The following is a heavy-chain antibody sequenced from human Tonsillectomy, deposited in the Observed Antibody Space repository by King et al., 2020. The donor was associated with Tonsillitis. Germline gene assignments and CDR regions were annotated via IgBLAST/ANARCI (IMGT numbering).Heavy chain of an antibody. V-gene: IGHV4-31*03. J-gene: IGHJ4*02. CDR2: ITHSWGT. D-gene: IGHD1-26*01. CDR3: ANSGATFDY. CDR1: GVSISSGGYS. Sequence: QLQESGPGLVKPSQTLSLTCTVSGVSISSGGYSWSWVRQHPGKGLEGLGYITHSWGTYYNLPLKSRVTISMDTSKNQFSLKLTSVTAADTAVYYCANSGATFDYWGQGTLVTVSS.